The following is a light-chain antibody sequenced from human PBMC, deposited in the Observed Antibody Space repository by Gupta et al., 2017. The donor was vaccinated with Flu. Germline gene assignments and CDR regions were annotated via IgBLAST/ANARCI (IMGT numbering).Light chain of an antibody. CDR2: DVT. J-gene: IGLJ1*01. CDR3: SSHAGSGTWV. Sequence: QSAPTQPRSVSGSPGQSVTISCTGSSNDVGGSNRVSWYQQRPGKAPKLILYDVTERPAGVPARFSGSKSGNTASLTISGLQADDEADYYCSSHAGSGTWVFGTGTTVTVL. CDR1: SNDVGGSNR. V-gene: IGLV2-11*01.